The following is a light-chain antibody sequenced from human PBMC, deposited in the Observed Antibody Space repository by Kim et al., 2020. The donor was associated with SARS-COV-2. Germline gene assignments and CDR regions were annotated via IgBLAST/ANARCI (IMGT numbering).Light chain of an antibody. Sequence: GQSITISCTGTSSDVGGYNYVAWYQQHPGKAPKLMIYEVRKRPSGVSNRFSGSKSGNTASLTISGIQAEDEADYYCSSYTSSSTYVFGTGTKVTVL. V-gene: IGLV2-14*01. CDR2: EVR. CDR1: SSDVGGYNY. CDR3: SSYTSSSTYV. J-gene: IGLJ1*01.